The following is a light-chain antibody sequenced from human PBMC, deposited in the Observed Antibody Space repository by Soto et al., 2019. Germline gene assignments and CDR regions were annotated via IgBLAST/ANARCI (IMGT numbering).Light chain of an antibody. CDR2: DAS. Sequence: DVQMTQSASTLSASLGDRVTITFRASQSISNRLAWYQQKPGKAPKVLIYDASSLESGVPSRFSGSGSGTEFILTISSLQPDDFASYCCQHYGGMWTFGHGTKVDI. V-gene: IGKV1-5*01. CDR3: QHYGGMWT. J-gene: IGKJ1*01. CDR1: QSISNR.